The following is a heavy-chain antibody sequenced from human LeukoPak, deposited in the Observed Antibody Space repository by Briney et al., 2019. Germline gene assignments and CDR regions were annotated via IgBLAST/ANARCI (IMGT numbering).Heavy chain of an antibody. CDR1: GFTFDDYA. CDR2: ISWNSGSI. J-gene: IGHJ4*02. CDR3: ASDGYSYGPNIDY. D-gene: IGHD5-18*01. V-gene: IGHV3-9*01. Sequence: GGSLRLSCAASGFTFDDYAMHWVRQAPGKGLEWVSGISWNSGSIGYADSVKGRFTISRDNAKNSLYLQMNSLRAEDTAVYYCASDGYSYGPNIDYWGQGTLVTVSS.